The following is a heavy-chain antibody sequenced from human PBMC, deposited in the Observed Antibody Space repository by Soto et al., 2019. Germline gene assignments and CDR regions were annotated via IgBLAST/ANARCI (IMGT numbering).Heavy chain of an antibody. CDR3: AANNGRAEFDS. Sequence: RSETLSLTCAVSGGSISSNNWWSWVRQPPGKGLEWIGEIYYSGSTNYNPSLKSRVTVSLDKSRNQFSLNLSSVTAADTAVYYCAANNGRAEFDSWGQATMVPVSS. CDR1: GGSISSNNW. D-gene: IGHD1-1*01. J-gene: IGHJ4*02. CDR2: IYYSGST. V-gene: IGHV4-4*02.